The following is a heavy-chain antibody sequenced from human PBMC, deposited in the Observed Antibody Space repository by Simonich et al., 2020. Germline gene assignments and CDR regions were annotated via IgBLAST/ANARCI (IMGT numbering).Heavy chain of an antibody. J-gene: IGHJ6*02. CDR1: GYSISSGYY. V-gene: IGHV4-38-2*01. Sequence: QVQLQESGPGLVKPSETLSLTCAVSGYSISSGYYWGWIRQPPGKGLEWIGRIYHIGGPYYNPSLKSRVTISVDTSKNQFSLKLSSVTAADTAVYYCARVGYSNYYYYGMDVWGQGTTVTVSS. CDR2: IYHIGGP. D-gene: IGHD6-13*01. CDR3: ARVGYSNYYYYGMDV.